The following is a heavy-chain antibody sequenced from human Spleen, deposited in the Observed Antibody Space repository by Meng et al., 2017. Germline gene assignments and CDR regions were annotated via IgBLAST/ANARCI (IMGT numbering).Heavy chain of an antibody. CDR2: ISGGGGST. J-gene: IGHJ4*02. V-gene: IGHV3-23*04. D-gene: IGHD1-14*01. CDR3: ARAPSRTAPFDY. Sequence: VQLVESGGGLVKPGGSLRLSCAASGFTFSDYYMSWIRQAPGKGLEWVSAISGGGGSTYYADSVKGRFTISRDNSKNTLYLQMNSLRAEDTAVYYCARAPSRTAPFDYWGQGTLVTVSS. CDR1: GFTFSDYY.